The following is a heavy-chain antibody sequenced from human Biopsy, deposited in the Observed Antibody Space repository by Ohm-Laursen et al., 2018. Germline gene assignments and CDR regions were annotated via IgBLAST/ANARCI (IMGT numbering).Heavy chain of an antibody. Sequence: PPGTLSLTCTVSGGSFTGHYWTWIRQPPGKGLEWIGHISHTGYTSYKSSLKSRVTISLDTSRKHFSLRLTSLAAADTAVYYCARGSNEYGGLYFPHWGQGTLVTVCS. CDR2: ISHTGYT. CDR3: ARGSNEYGGLYFPH. V-gene: IGHV4-59*11. J-gene: IGHJ1*01. D-gene: IGHD4-23*01. CDR1: GGSFTGHY.